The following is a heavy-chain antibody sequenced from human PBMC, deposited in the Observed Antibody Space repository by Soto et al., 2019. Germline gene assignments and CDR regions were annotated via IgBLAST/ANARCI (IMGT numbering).Heavy chain of an antibody. CDR1: GFTFSDYY. D-gene: IGHD1-26*01. CDR2: TRDKANNYAS. Sequence: EVQLVESGGGLVQPGGSLRLSCAASGFTFSDYYMDWVRQLPGKGLEWVVRTRDKANNYASEYAPSLKGRFTISRHDSEDSMFLQLNSLKTEDTAVYYFARDTGGSYDFWGQGALVTVSS. J-gene: IGHJ4*02. CDR3: ARDTGGSYDF. V-gene: IGHV3-72*01.